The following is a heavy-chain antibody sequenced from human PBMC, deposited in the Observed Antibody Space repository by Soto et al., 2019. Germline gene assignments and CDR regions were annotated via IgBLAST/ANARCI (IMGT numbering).Heavy chain of an antibody. V-gene: IGHV5-51*01. CDR1: DYTFAAYW. Sequence: GESLNLSCKCSDYTFAAYWIGWVRQMPGKGLEWMGIINPGNSETRYRPSFQGQVTISADKSINTAYLQWSSLKASDTAMYYCARHGATTIWYAFDIWGQGTMVTVSS. D-gene: IGHD3-3*01. CDR2: INPGNSET. J-gene: IGHJ3*02. CDR3: ARHGATTIWYAFDI.